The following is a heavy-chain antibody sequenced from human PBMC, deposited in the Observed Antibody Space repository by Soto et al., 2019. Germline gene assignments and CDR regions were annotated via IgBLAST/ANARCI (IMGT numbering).Heavy chain of an antibody. CDR2: VNKGRSEK. J-gene: IGHJ4*02. D-gene: IGHD3-3*01. V-gene: IGHV3-7*03. CDR1: GFTFSDYY. CDR3: AKGTEYGVVLMSTFDY. Sequence: PGGSLRLSCAASGFTFSDYYMSWIRQAPGKGLEWVANVNKGRSEKYYVDSVKGRFTISRDNARNSLYLQMNNLRAEDTALYFCAKGTEYGVVLMSTFDYWGQGTLVTVSS.